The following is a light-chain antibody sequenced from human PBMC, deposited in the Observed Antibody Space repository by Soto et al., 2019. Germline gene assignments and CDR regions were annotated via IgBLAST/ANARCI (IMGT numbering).Light chain of an antibody. CDR1: RSVCGW. J-gene: IGKJ1*01. CDR2: DAS. CDR3: QQYETFSGT. Sequence: DIKMPRPPSPLSAPVENTATVTCRASRSVCGWLAWYQQKPGEAPKLLIYDASALPRGVPSRFSGSGSGTKFTLTIASLQPDDFATYYCQQYETFSGTFGPGTKVEI. V-gene: IGKV1-5*01.